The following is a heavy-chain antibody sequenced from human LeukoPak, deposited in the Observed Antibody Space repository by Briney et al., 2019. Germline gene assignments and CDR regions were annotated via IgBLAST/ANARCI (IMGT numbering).Heavy chain of an antibody. D-gene: IGHD2-2*01. CDR2: IHYSGST. CDR1: GGSVSGYY. CDR3: ARADGTNYYYYGMDV. Sequence: SETLSLTCTVSGGSVSGYYWTWIRQSPGKGLEWIGYIHYSGSTTYNPSLKSRVTISLDTSKSQFSLKLSSVTAADTAVYYCARADGTNYYYYGMDVWGQGTTVTVSS. J-gene: IGHJ6*02. V-gene: IGHV4-59*02.